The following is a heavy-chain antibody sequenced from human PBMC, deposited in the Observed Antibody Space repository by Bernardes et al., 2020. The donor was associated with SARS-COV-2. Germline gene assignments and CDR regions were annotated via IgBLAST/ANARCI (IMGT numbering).Heavy chain of an antibody. CDR3: ATDDPAGAVFGVVIYALHI. J-gene: IGHJ3*02. Sequence: VKVSCKVSGYSLTEFSMHWVRQAPGKGLEWVGGFDPQHRKTIYAQKFQGRVTMTEDTSTDTAYMELRNLRSEDTAVYYCATDDPAGAVFGVVIYALHIWGQGTMVTVSS. CDR1: GYSLTEFS. D-gene: IGHD3-3*01. V-gene: IGHV1-24*01. CDR2: FDPQHRKT.